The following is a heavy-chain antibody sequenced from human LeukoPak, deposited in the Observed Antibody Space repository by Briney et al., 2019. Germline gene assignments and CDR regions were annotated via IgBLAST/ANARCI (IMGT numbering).Heavy chain of an antibody. CDR3: AREGGRGYSDYDRVWFDP. D-gene: IGHD5-12*01. CDR1: GYTVTGYY. CDR2: INPNSGGT. Sequence: ASVKVSCKSSGYTVTGYYIHWVRQAPGQGLEWLGWINPNSGGTNYAQKFQGRVTMTRDTSISTAYMELYRLRSDDTAVYYCAREGGRGYSDYDRVWFDPWGQGTLVTVSS. V-gene: IGHV1-2*02. J-gene: IGHJ5*02.